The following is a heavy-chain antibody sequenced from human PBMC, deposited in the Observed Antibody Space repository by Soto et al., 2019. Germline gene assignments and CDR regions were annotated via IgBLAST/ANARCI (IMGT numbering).Heavy chain of an antibody. V-gene: IGHV1-8*01. CDR3: ARQGSQYGSGNYLH. CDR1: GYTITSYN. J-gene: IGHJ4*02. D-gene: IGHD3-10*01. Sequence: QVQLVQSGAEVKKPGASVKVSCKASGYTITSYNINWVRQAPGQGLEWMGWMNPNTGETGSTEKFEGRVSMTRDISEATAYMELSSLTSDDTGVYYCARQGSQYGSGNYLHWGQGTRVTVSS. CDR2: MNPNTGET.